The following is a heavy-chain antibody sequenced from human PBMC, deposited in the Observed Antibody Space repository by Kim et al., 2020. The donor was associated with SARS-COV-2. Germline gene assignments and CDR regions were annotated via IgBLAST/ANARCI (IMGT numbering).Heavy chain of an antibody. CDR3: AKGPPAYAEPFDS. Sequence: GVSLRLSCAASGFSFSSYSMAWVRQAPGKGLEWVASINRKSDYIYYTDSVKGRFIISRDNARNSLYLQMNYLRAEDTAVYSCAKGPPAYAEPFDSWGQGT. CDR1: GFSFSSYS. D-gene: IGHD2-2*01. J-gene: IGHJ4*03. V-gene: IGHV3-21*01. CDR2: INRKSDYI.